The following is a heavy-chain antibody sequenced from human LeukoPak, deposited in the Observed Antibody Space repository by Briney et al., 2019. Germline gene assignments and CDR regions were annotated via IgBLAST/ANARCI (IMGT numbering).Heavy chain of an antibody. J-gene: IGHJ4*02. V-gene: IGHV3-7*01. Sequence: GGSLRLSCAASGFPFNAYWMTWVRQAPGKGLEWVANIRQDGDTKYYVDSVKGRFTISRDNSKNTLYLQMNSLRAEDTAVYYCAMGAQYYYDSSGSNFDYWGQGTLVTASS. CDR3: AMGAQYYYDSSGSNFDY. CDR1: GFPFNAYW. D-gene: IGHD3-22*01. CDR2: IRQDGDTK.